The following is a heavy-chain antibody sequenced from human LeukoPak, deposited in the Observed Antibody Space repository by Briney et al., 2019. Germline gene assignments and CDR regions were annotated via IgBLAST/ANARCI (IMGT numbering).Heavy chain of an antibody. CDR1: GYSFTTHG. CDR3: ARGFSSSWYGLPFDY. CDR2: ISAYNGNT. V-gene: IGHV1-18*01. Sequence: GASEKVSCKASGYSFTTHGINWVRQAPGQGVEWMGRISAYNGNTNYAQKLQGRVTMTTDTSTSTAYMELRSLRSDDTAVYYCARGFSSSWYGLPFDYWGRRTLVTVSS. D-gene: IGHD6-13*01. J-gene: IGHJ4*02.